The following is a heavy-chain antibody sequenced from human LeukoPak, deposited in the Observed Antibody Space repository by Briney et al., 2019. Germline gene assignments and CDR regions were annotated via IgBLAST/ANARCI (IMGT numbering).Heavy chain of an antibody. V-gene: IGHV4-38-2*02. J-gene: IGHJ4*02. CDR1: GYSISSGYY. CDR3: SRASSTSYYDY. Sequence: SETLSLTCTVSGYSISSGYYWGWIRQPPGKGLEWIGSIYHSGSTYYNPSLKSRVTISVDTSENQFSLKLSSVTAADTALYYCSRASSTSYYDYWGQGTLVSVSS. CDR2: IYHSGST. D-gene: IGHD6-19*01.